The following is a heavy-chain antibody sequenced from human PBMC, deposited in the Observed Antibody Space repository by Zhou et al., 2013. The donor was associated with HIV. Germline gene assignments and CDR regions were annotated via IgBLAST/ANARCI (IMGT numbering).Heavy chain of an antibody. CDR3: ARSVTRQQLAPGP. CDR1: GYSVSDYY. Sequence: HVQLAQSGAEMRKPGTSVKISCKASGYSVSDYYLHWVRQAPGQGLEWMGWINPNSADTEFEQKFQGRVFMTRDTSMSTAYMELTRLKSDDTAVYYCARSVTRQQLAPGPWGQGTLVTVSS. J-gene: IGHJ5*02. D-gene: IGHD6-13*01. CDR2: INPNSADT. V-gene: IGHV1-2*02.